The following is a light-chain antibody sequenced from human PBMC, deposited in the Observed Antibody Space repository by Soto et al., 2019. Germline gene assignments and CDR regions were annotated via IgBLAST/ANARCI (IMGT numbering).Light chain of an antibody. Sequence: EIVLTQSPGTLSLSPGERATLSCRASQSVSSSFLAWYQQKPGQAPRLLIYGASNRATGIPDRFSGSGSGTDCTLTISRLEPEDFAVYYCQQYVTSPWACGQGTKVAIE. CDR3: QQYVTSPWA. CDR1: QSVSSSF. V-gene: IGKV3-20*01. J-gene: IGKJ1*01. CDR2: GAS.